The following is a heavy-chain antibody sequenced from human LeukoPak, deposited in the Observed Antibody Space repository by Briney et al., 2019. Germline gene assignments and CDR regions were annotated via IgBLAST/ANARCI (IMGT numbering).Heavy chain of an antibody. Sequence: SETLSLTCTVSGYSISIAFYWGWIRQPPGKGLEWIGSISHSGSTYYNPSLKSRVTTSVDTSKNQFSLKLSSVTAADTAVYYCARGFDYYDSSGYLSNWYFDLWGRGTLVTVSS. D-gene: IGHD3-22*01. CDR1: GYSISIAFY. V-gene: IGHV4-38-2*02. CDR2: ISHSGST. CDR3: ARGFDYYDSSGYLSNWYFDL. J-gene: IGHJ2*01.